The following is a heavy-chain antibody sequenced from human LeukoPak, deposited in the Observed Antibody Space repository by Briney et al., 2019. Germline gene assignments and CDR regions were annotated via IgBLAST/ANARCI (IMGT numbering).Heavy chain of an antibody. D-gene: IGHD5-18*01. V-gene: IGHV3-48*01. CDR1: GFTFSNYD. J-gene: IGHJ4*02. CDR2: ISSSSRII. CDR3: ARGYSYGYNY. Sequence: GSLRLSCAASGFTFSNYDMNWVRQAPGKGLEWVSYISSSSRIIYYADSLKGRFTISRDNAKNSLYLQLNSLRADDTAVYYCARGYSYGYNYWGQGTLVTVSS.